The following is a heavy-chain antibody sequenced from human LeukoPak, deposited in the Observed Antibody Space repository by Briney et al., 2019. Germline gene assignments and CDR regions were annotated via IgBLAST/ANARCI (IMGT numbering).Heavy chain of an antibody. D-gene: IGHD1-26*01. Sequence: GGSLRLSCAASGFTFSNFAMSWVRQAPGKGLEWVSAISGSGGSTYYADSVKGRFTISRDNSKNTLYLQMNSLRAEDTAVYYCAKAVGATPGIFDYWGQGTLVTVSS. CDR3: AKAVGATPGIFDY. V-gene: IGHV3-23*01. J-gene: IGHJ4*02. CDR2: ISGSGGST. CDR1: GFTFSNFA.